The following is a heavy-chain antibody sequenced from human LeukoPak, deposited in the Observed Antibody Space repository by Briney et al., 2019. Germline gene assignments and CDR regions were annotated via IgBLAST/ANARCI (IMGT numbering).Heavy chain of an antibody. V-gene: IGHV1-69*13. CDR3: ASVAAAAAFDI. D-gene: IGHD6-13*01. CDR2: IIPIFGTA. J-gene: IGHJ3*02. Sequence: RASVKVSCKASGCDFSSFDVNWVRQAPGQGLEWMGGIIPIFGTANYAQKFQGRVTITADESTSTAYMELSSLRSEDTAVYYCASVAAAAAFDIWGQGTMVTVSS. CDR1: GCDFSSFD.